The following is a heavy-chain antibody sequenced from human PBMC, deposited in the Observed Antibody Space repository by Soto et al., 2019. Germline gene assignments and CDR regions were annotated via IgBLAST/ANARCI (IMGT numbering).Heavy chain of an antibody. V-gene: IGHV3-23*01. CDR1: GFTFSSYA. J-gene: IGHJ4*02. D-gene: IGHD1-26*01. Sequence: PGGSLRLSCAASGFTFSSYAMSWVRQAPGKGLEWVSAISGSGGSTYYADSVKGRFTISRDNSKVYLQMNSLRAEDTAIYYCARGPIVGSIDYYFDYWGQGTLVTVSS. CDR3: ARGPIVGSIDYYFDY. CDR2: ISGSGGST.